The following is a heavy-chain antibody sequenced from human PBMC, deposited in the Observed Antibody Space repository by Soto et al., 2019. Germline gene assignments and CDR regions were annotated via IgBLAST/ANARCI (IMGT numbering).Heavy chain of an antibody. J-gene: IGHJ4*02. CDR3: ARGPGGGFVDY. CDR1: GFTVSSNY. D-gene: IGHD2-15*01. CDR2: IYSGGST. V-gene: IGHV3-53*04. Sequence: EVQLVESGGGLVQPGGSLRLSCAASGFTVSSNYMSWVRQAPGKGLEWGAVIYSGGSTYYADSVKGRFTISRHNSKNTLYLQMNSLRAEDTAVYYCARGPGGGFVDYWGQGTLVTVSS.